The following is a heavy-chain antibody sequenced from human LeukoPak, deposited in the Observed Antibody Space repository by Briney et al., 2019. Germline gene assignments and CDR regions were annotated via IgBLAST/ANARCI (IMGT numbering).Heavy chain of an antibody. CDR2: INHSGST. V-gene: IGHV4-34*01. J-gene: IGHJ3*02. D-gene: IGHD6-13*01. Sequence: KPSETLSLTCAVYGGSFSGYYWSWIRQPPGKGLEWIGEINHSGSTNYNPSLKSRVTISVDTSKNQFSLKLSSVTAADTAVYYCARSSSSSWYGSFDIWGQGTMVTVSS. CDR3: ARSSSSSWYGSFDI. CDR1: GGSFSGYY.